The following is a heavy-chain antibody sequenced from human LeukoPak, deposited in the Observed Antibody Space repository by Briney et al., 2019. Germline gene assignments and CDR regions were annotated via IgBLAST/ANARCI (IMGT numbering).Heavy chain of an antibody. CDR3: ARDAGEPDLPYFDY. J-gene: IGHJ4*02. CDR1: GYTLTDYY. Sequence: ASVKVSFKASGYTLTDYYMHWVRQAPGQGLEWMGWINPHSGDTIYAQTFQGRVTMTRDTSISTAYMELSSLRSEDTAVYYCARDAGEPDLPYFDYWGQGTLVTVSS. V-gene: IGHV1-2*02. CDR2: INPHSGDT. D-gene: IGHD3-10*01.